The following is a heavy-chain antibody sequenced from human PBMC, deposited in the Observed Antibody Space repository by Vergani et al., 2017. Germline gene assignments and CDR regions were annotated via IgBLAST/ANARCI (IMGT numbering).Heavy chain of an antibody. D-gene: IGHD3-10*01. J-gene: IGHJ5*02. Sequence: QVRLQESGPGLVKPSETLSLTCSVSGGSMSGYYWSWIRQPPGKELEWIGYMYHSGSTNYNPSLETRVTIAGDTSKNQFSLNLNSMTAADTAVYYCGRVADFYGLGSRLLDLWGQGILVTVSS. CDR3: GRVADFYGLGSRLLDL. CDR1: GGSMSGYY. CDR2: MYHSGST. V-gene: IGHV4-59*01.